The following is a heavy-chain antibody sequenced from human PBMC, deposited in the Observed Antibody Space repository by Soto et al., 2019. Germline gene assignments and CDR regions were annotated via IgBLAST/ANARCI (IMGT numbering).Heavy chain of an antibody. Sequence: PGESLKISCKGSGYSYTSYWIGWVRQMPGKGLEWMGIIYPGDSDTRYSPSFQGQVTISADKSISTAYLQWSSLKASDTAMYYCARTSAAGKYYYGMDVWGQGTTVTVSS. J-gene: IGHJ6*02. D-gene: IGHD6-13*01. CDR1: GYSYTSYW. V-gene: IGHV5-51*01. CDR2: IYPGDSDT. CDR3: ARTSAAGKYYYGMDV.